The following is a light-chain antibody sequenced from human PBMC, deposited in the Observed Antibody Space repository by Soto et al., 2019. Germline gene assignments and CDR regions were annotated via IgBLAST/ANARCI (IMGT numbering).Light chain of an antibody. CDR2: AAS. V-gene: IGKV1-39*01. CDR3: QQSYSTSRT. CDR1: QSISSY. Sequence: DIQMTQPLSSLSASVGDRVTITCRASQSISSYLNWYQQKPGKAPKLLIYAASSLQSGVPSRFSGSGSGTDFTLTISSLQPEDFATYYCQQSYSTSRTFGQGTKVDIK. J-gene: IGKJ1*01.